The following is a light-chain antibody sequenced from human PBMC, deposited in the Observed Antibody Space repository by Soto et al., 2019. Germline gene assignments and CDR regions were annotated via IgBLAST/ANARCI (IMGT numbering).Light chain of an antibody. V-gene: IGLV2-23*02. CDR2: EVS. Sequence: QSALTQPASVSGSPGQSITISCTGTSSDVGSYNLVSWYQQHPGKAPKVMIYEVSKRPSGVPNRFSGSKSGNTASLTISGLQAEDEADYSCCSYAGTSTYVFGTGTKVTVL. CDR3: CSYAGTSTYV. CDR1: SSDVGSYNL. J-gene: IGLJ1*01.